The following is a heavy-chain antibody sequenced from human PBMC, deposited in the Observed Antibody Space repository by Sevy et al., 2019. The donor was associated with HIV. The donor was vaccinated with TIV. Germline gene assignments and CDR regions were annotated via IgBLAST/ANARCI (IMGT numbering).Heavy chain of an antibody. CDR3: ARGPDYYDSSGYYYQ. D-gene: IGHD3-22*01. J-gene: IGHJ4*02. CDR2: IWYDGTNR. Sequence: GGSLRLSCAASGFSISGYGMHWVRQAPGKGLEWVAVIWYDGTNREYADSVKGRFTISRDNAKNSLYLQMNSLRAEDTAVYYCARGPDYYDSSGYYYQWGQGTLVTVSS. CDR1: GFSISGYG. V-gene: IGHV3-33*01.